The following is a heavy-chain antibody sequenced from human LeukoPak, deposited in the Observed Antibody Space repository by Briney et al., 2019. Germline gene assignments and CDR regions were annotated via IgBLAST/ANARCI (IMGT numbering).Heavy chain of an antibody. J-gene: IGHJ4*02. CDR2: IYYSGST. V-gene: IGHV4-59*01. D-gene: IGHD3-22*01. Sequence: SETLSLTCTVSGGSINNYYWSWIRQPPGKGLEWIGYIYYSGSTNYNPSLKSRVTISVDTSKNQFSLKLSSVTAADTAVYYCARDYYDSSGNYYFDYWGQGTLVTVSS. CDR3: ARDYYDSSGNYYFDY. CDR1: GGSINNYY.